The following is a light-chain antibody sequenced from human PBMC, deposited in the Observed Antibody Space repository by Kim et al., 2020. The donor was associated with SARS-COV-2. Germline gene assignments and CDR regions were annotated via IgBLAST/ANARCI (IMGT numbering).Light chain of an antibody. V-gene: IGLV2-8*01. CDR1: GSDVGGYNY. CDR3: ISYACNNVYV. Sequence: QSALTQPPSASGSPGQSVTISCTGTGSDVGGYNYVSWYQQHPGKAPKLMIYEVNRRPSGVPDRFSASKSGNTASLTVSGLQAEDEADYYCISYACNNVYVFGTGTKVTVL. J-gene: IGLJ1*01. CDR2: EVN.